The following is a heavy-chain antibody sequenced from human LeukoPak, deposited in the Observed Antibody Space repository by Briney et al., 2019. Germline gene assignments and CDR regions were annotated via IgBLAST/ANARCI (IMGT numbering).Heavy chain of an antibody. CDR2: IYNSGSA. D-gene: IGHD3-10*01. Sequence: SETLSLTCTVSGVSISSYYWTWIRQPPGKGLEWIGYIYNSGSANYNPSLKSRVTISVDTSKNQFSLKLTSVTAADTAVYYCARVDSAVDAFDIWGQGTMVTVSS. V-gene: IGHV4-59*01. CDR1: GVSISSYY. CDR3: ARVDSAVDAFDI. J-gene: IGHJ3*02.